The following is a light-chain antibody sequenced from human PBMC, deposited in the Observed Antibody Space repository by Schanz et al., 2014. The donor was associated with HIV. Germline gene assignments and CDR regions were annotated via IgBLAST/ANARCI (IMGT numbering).Light chain of an antibody. V-gene: IGKV1-5*03. CDR1: QTISSW. J-gene: IGKJ1*01. Sequence: DIQMTQSPSTLSASVGDRVTITCRASQTISSWLAWYQQRPGKAPKVLISKASTLESGVPSRFSGSGSGTEFTLTISSLQPDDLATYYCQQYNSYSRTFGQGTKVEIK. CDR2: KAS. CDR3: QQYNSYSRT.